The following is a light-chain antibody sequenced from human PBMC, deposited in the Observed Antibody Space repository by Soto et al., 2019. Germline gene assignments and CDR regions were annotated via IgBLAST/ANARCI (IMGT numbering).Light chain of an antibody. J-gene: IGKJ1*01. Sequence: EIVLTQSPGTLSLSPGERATLSCRASQSVSTNYLAWYQRKPGQAPRLLIYGASSRATDIPNRFSGSGSGTDFTLTVTRLKAEDFAVYYCQKYGSSPPTFGQGTKVKIK. CDR3: QKYGSSPPT. CDR1: QSVSTNY. V-gene: IGKV3-20*01. CDR2: GAS.